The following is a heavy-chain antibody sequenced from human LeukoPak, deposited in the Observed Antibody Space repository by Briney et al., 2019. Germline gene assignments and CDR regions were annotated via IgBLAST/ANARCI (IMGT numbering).Heavy chain of an antibody. J-gene: IGHJ4*02. CDR1: GFTFSSYS. CDR2: IGGRGSNI. V-gene: IGHV3-48*01. Sequence: GGSLRLSCAASGFTFSSYSMNWVRQAPGKGLEWVSYIGGRGSNICYADSVKGRFTISRDNAKNSVNLQMNSLRAEDTAVYYCARASSAWDYYFDYWGQGTLVTVSS. CDR3: ARASSAWDYYFDY. D-gene: IGHD6-19*01.